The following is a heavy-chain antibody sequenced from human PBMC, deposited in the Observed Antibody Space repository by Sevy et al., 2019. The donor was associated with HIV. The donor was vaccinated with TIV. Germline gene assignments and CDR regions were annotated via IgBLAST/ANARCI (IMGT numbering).Heavy chain of an antibody. CDR1: GASISNTAYY. CDR3: VGPKLTYTNGWHYFDY. V-gene: IGHV4-39*01. D-gene: IGHD2-8*01. Sequence: SETLSLTCIVSGASISNTAYYWGWIRQSPGKGLEWIASIRHGGYTFYNPSLKSRVTISAETSENQFSLKMTSVSAADTSIYYWVGPKLTYTNGWHYFDYWGQGTVVTVSS. CDR2: IRHGGYT. J-gene: IGHJ4*02.